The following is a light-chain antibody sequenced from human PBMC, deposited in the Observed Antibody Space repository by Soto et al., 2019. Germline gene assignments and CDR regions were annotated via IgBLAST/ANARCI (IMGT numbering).Light chain of an antibody. CDR3: SSYTDSTTLV. CDR2: AVS. Sequence: QSALTQPASVSGSPGQSITISCTGTSSDVGCYNYVSWSKQHPGKAPELMIYAVSSRPSGFSNRFSGSKSGNTASLTISGLQAEDEAHYYCSSYTDSTTLVFGGGTKLTVL. J-gene: IGLJ2*01. CDR1: SSDVGCYNY. V-gene: IGLV2-14*03.